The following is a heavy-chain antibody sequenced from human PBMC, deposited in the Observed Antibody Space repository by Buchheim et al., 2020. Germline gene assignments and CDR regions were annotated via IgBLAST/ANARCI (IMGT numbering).Heavy chain of an antibody. CDR3: ASDSGDSGSPESGMDV. CDR2: ISYDGSNK. Sequence: QVQLVESGGGLVKPGRSLRLSCAASGFTFSSYAMHWVRQAPGKGLEWVAVISYDGSNKYYADSVKGRFTISRDNSKNTLYLQMNSLRAEDTAVYYCASDSGDSGSPESGMDVWGQGTT. D-gene: IGHD3-10*01. CDR1: GFTFSSYA. J-gene: IGHJ6*02. V-gene: IGHV3-30-3*01.